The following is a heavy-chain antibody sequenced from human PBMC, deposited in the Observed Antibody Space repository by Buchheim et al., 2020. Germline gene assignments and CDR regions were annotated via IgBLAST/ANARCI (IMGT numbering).Heavy chain of an antibody. Sequence: EVQLLESGGGLVQPGGSLRLSRAASGFTFSSYAMSWVRQAPGKGLEWVSAISGSGGSTYYADSVKGRFTISRDNSKNTLYLQMNSLRAEDTAVYYCALRYSGSSYYYYYGMDVWGQGTT. J-gene: IGHJ6*02. CDR2: ISGSGGST. CDR3: ALRYSGSSYYYYYGMDV. CDR1: GFTFSSYA. D-gene: IGHD1-26*01. V-gene: IGHV3-23*01.